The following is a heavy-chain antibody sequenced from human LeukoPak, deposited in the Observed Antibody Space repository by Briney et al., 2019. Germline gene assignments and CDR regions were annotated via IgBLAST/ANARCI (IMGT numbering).Heavy chain of an antibody. J-gene: IGHJ4*02. D-gene: IGHD2-21*01. CDR1: GFTFANYG. Sequence: GGSLRLSCAASGFTFANYGMSSVRQAPGKGLECVSGINWNGGSTGYADSVEGRFTISRDNAKQSQYLQMNSLRVEHRTLYSFARAQTYCGSSLLLDYWGQGTLVTVSS. CDR2: INWNGGST. V-gene: IGHV3-20*04. CDR3: ARAQTYCGSSLLLDY.